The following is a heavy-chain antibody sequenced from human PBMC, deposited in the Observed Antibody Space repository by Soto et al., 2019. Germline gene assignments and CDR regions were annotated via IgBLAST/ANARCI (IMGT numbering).Heavy chain of an antibody. CDR1: GGSISSSSYY. V-gene: IGHV4-39*01. D-gene: IGHD2-15*01. CDR3: ASTGYCSGGSCHSSRGFDY. Sequence: SETLSLTCTVSGGSISSSSYYWGWIRQPPGKGLEWIGSIYYSGSTYYNPSLRSRVTISVDTSKNQFSLKLSSVTAADTAVYYCASTGYCSGGSCHSSRGFDYWGQGTLVTVSS. CDR2: IYYSGST. J-gene: IGHJ4*02.